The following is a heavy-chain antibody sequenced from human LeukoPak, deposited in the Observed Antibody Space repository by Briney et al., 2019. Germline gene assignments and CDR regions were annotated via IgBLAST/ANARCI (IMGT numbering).Heavy chain of an antibody. CDR1: GFTFNTYS. Sequence: PGGSLRLSCAASGFTFNTYSMNWVRQAPGKGLEWVSFIFRGGSSIYYADSAKGRFTISRDNSKNTLYLQMNGLRSEDTAVYYCAKEIRPTWTTPVRTYCDYWGQGTLVTVSS. CDR3: AKEIRPTWTTPVRTYCDY. CDR2: IFRGGSSI. J-gene: IGHJ4*02. D-gene: IGHD1-1*01. V-gene: IGHV3-NL1*01.